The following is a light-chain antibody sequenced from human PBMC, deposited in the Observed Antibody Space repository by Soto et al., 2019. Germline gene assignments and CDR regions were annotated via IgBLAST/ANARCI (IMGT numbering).Light chain of an antibody. J-gene: IGKJ1*01. CDR2: DAS. V-gene: IGKV3-11*01. CDR3: QQRSNWPATWT. CDR1: QSVSSY. Sequence: ETVLTQSPATLSLSPGERATLSCRASQSVSSYLAWYQQKPGQAPRLLIYDASNRATGIPARFSGSGSGTDFTLTISSLEPEDFAVYYCQQRSNWPATWTFGQGTKVDIK.